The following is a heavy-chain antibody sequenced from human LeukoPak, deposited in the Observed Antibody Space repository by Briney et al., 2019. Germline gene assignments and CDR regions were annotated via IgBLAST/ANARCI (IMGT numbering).Heavy chain of an antibody. J-gene: IGHJ1*01. V-gene: IGHV1-8*01. Sequence: GASVTVSFTASVYTFTIYDINWVRQATGQGLEWMGWMNPNSGNTGYAQKFQGRATMTRDTSISTAYLELTTLRSDDTAVYYCARGPPPYCSGDSCYSFLYFHHWAQGTLVSVSS. CDR1: VYTFTIYD. CDR2: MNPNSGNT. D-gene: IGHD2-15*01. CDR3: ARGPPPYCSGDSCYSFLYFHH.